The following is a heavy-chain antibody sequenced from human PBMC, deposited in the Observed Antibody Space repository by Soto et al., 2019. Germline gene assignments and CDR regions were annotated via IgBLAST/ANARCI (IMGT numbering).Heavy chain of an antibody. CDR2: ISYTVDA. J-gene: IGHJ4*02. CDR1: AGSISRYY. D-gene: IGHD5-18*01. CDR3: VGSLMSRAMESFDY. Sequence: SETLSLTCSVSAGSISRYYWGWVRQSPGEGLEWIAHISYTVDASYNPSLKSRVTISLHTSKNQIALSLMSVTAADTAVYYCVGSLMSRAMESFDYWGQGTLVTVSS. V-gene: IGHV4-59*01.